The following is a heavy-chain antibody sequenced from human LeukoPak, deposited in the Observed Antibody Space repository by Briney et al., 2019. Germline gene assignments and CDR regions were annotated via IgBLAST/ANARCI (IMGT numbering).Heavy chain of an antibody. J-gene: IGHJ4*02. Sequence: GESLKISCKGSGYSFTSYWIGWVRQMPGKCLEWMGIIYPGDSDTRYSPSFQGQVTISADKSISTAYLQWSSLKASDTAMYYCARQVYDILTGYQDYFDYWGQGTLVTVSS. D-gene: IGHD3-9*01. CDR2: IYPGDSDT. CDR3: ARQVYDILTGYQDYFDY. V-gene: IGHV5-51*01. CDR1: GYSFTSYW.